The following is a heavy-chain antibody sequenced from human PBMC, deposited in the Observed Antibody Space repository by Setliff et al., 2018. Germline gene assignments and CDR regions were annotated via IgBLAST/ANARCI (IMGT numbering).Heavy chain of an antibody. Sequence: ASVKVSCKASGYTFTYFGLSWVRQAPGQGLEWMGWINNYNFNTQYAQKFQGRVTVTTDTSTTTAYMEQRSLRSDDTAIYYCARINFYVSSGYYYAPELWGQGTTVTVSS. V-gene: IGHV1-18*01. CDR3: ARINFYVSSGYYYAPEL. J-gene: IGHJ4*02. CDR1: GYTFTYFG. D-gene: IGHD3-22*01. CDR2: INNYNFNT.